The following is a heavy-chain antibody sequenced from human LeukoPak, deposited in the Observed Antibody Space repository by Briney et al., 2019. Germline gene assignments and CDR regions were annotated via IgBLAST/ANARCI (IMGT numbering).Heavy chain of an antibody. Sequence: GGSLRLSCAASGSTFSSYAMSWVRQAPGKGLEWVSAISGSGGSTYYADSVKGRFTISRDNSKNTLYLQMNSLRAEDTAVYYCAKVGDSSSWPYDAFDIWGQGTMVTVSS. CDR2: ISGSGGST. CDR1: GSTFSSYA. CDR3: AKVGDSSSWPYDAFDI. V-gene: IGHV3-23*01. D-gene: IGHD6-13*01. J-gene: IGHJ3*02.